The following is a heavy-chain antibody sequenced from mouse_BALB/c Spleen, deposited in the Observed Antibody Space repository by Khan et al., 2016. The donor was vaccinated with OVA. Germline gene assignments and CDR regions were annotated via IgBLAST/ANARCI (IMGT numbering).Heavy chain of an antibody. CDR2: INPSTGYT. Sequence: VQLQQSGAELAKPGASVKMSCKASGYTFTSYWMHWVKQRPGQGLEWIGYINPSTGYTEYNQKFKEKATLTADKSSSTASLQLSSLTSEDSAVXYCASYYGSSYYFDYWCQGTTLTVSS. CDR3: ASYYGSSYYFDY. CDR1: GYTFTSYW. J-gene: IGHJ2*01. V-gene: IGHV1-7*01. D-gene: IGHD1-1*01.